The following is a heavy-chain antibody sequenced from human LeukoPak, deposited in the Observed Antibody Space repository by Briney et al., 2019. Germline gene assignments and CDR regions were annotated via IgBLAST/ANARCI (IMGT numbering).Heavy chain of an antibody. V-gene: IGHV4-30-2*01. Sequence: PSETLSLTCAVSGGSISSGGYSWRWIRQPPGKGLEWIGYIYHSGSTYYNPSLKSRVTISVDRSKNQFSLKLSSVTAADTAVYYCARGLGGYYLYYYGMDVWGQGTTVTVSS. D-gene: IGHD3-22*01. J-gene: IGHJ6*02. CDR2: IYHSGST. CDR3: ARGLGGYYLYYYGMDV. CDR1: GGSISSGGYS.